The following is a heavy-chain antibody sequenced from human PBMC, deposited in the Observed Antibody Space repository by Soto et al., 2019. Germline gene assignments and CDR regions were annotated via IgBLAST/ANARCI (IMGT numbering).Heavy chain of an antibody. CDR2: ISSSSSSYI. D-gene: IGHD3-22*01. J-gene: IGHJ4*02. CDR3: ACGSGYRADFDY. V-gene: IGHV3-21*01. Sequence: NRISQAPGKGLEWVSSISSSSSSYIYYADSVKGRFTISRDNAKNSLYLQMNSLRAEDTAVYYCACGSGYRADFDYWVQGTSVIVSS.